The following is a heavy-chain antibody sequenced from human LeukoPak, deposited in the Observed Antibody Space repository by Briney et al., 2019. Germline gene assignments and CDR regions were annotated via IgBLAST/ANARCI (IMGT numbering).Heavy chain of an antibody. CDR1: GFTFRSSA. J-gene: IGHJ4*02. CDR3: ARDLGLAVASSWGGLDY. Sequence: GGSLRLSCTASGFTFRSSAMHWVRQAPGKGLEWVAVISYDGVNTNFADSVKGRFTISRDNSKNTLFLQMSSLRHEDTAVYSCARDLGLAVASSWGGLDYWGQGTLVTVSS. D-gene: IGHD6-19*01. CDR2: ISYDGVNT. V-gene: IGHV3-30*04.